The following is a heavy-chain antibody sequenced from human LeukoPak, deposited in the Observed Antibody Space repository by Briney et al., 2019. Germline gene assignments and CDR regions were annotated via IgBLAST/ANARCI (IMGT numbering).Heavy chain of an antibody. Sequence: PSETLSLTCAVYGGSFSGYYWSWIRQPPGKGLEWIGEINHSGSTNYNPSLKSRVTISVDTSKNQFSLKLSSVTAADTAVYYCACSEWEILYHDAFDIWGQGTMVTVSS. CDR1: GGSFSGYY. J-gene: IGHJ3*02. V-gene: IGHV4-34*01. D-gene: IGHD1-26*01. CDR2: INHSGST. CDR3: ACSEWEILYHDAFDI.